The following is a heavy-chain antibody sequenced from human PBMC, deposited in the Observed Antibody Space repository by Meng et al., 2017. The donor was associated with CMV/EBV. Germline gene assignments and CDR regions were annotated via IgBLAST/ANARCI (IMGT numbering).Heavy chain of an antibody. CDR2: IIPIFGTA. D-gene: IGHD3-22*01. V-gene: IGHV1-69*12. Sequence: QAQLVPSGAEVKKPGSSVKVSCKASGGTFSSYAISWVRQAPGQGLEWMGGIIPIFGTANYAQKFQGRVTITADESTSTAYMELSSLRSEDTAVYYCARVPYYYDSSGSRFDPWGQGTLVTVSS. CDR1: GGTFSSYA. CDR3: ARVPYYYDSSGSRFDP. J-gene: IGHJ5*02.